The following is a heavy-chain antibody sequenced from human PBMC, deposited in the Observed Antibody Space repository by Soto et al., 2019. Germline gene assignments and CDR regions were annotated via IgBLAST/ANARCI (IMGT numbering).Heavy chain of an antibody. J-gene: IGHJ4*02. V-gene: IGHV1-69*13. CDR1: GCTFSSYA. CDR3: ARADDYGETDYFDY. CDR2: IIPIFGTA. Sequence: ASVKVSCKASGCTFSSYAISWVRQAPGQGLEWMGGIIPIFGTANYAQKFQGRVTITADESTSTAYMELSSLRSEDTAVYYCARADDYGETDYFDYWGQGTLVTVSS. D-gene: IGHD4-17*01.